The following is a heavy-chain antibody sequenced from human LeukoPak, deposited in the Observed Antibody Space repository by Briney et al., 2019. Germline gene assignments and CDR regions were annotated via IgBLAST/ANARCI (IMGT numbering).Heavy chain of an antibody. CDR2: IYYTGSV. CDR1: GRSFSGYY. CDR3: ARDVRLRSTSVNYYYGMDV. D-gene: IGHD5/OR15-5a*01. Sequence: SETLSLTCAVYGRSFSGYYWTWIRQPPGEGLEWIGYIYYTGSVDYNPSLKSRLTISLDTSKNQFSLKISSVTAADTAVYYCARDVRLRSTSVNYYYGMDVWGQGTTVTVSS. V-gene: IGHV4-59*01. J-gene: IGHJ6*02.